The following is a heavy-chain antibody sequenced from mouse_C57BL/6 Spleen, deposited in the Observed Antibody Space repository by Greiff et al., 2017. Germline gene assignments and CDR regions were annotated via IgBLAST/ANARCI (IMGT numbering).Heavy chain of an antibody. V-gene: IGHV6-3*01. CDR2: IRLKSDNYAT. J-gene: IGHJ2*01. D-gene: IGHD1-1*01. CDR3: TGSRYGSSSY. Sequence: EVKLMESGGGLVQPGGSMKLSCVASGFTFSNYWMNWVRQSPEKGLEWVAQIRLKSDNYATHYAESVKGRFTISRDDSKSSVYLQMNNLRAEDTGIYYCTGSRYGSSSYWGQGTTLTVSS. CDR1: GFTFSNYW.